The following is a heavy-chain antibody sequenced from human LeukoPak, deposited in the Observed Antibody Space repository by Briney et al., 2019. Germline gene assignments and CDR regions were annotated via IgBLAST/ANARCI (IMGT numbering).Heavy chain of an antibody. CDR1: GGSISSYY. D-gene: IGHD3-22*01. Sequence: SETLSLTCTVSGGSISSYYWRCIRQPPGKGLEWVGYIYYSGSSTYNPYIMSRVTISVDTSKNQFSLKLSSVTAADTAVYYCARNYYDISGYYPGLDYWGQGTLVTVCS. CDR2: IYYSGSS. CDR3: ARNYYDISGYYPGLDY. V-gene: IGHV4-59*01. J-gene: IGHJ4*02.